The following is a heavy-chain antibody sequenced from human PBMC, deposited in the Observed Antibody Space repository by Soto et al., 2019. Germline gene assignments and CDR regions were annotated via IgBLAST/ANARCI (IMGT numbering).Heavy chain of an antibody. CDR2: IKSQSDGGTT. CDR3: ATALATRAA. CDR1: GFTFTNAY. J-gene: IGHJ4*02. Sequence: EMQLVESGGGLVKPGGSLRLSCAASGFTFTNAYMNWVRQAPGKGLEWVGRIKSQSDGGTTDYAAPVQGRFTISRDDSENTVYLQMNSMKTEDTAVYYCATALATRAAGGQGARVTVPS. V-gene: IGHV3-15*07. D-gene: IGHD5-12*01.